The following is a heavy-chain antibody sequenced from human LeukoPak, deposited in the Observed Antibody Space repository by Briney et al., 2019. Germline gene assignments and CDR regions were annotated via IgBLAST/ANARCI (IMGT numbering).Heavy chain of an antibody. D-gene: IGHD2-21*01. CDR1: GYTFINHA. Sequence: ASVKVSCKASGYTFINHAIHWVRQAPGQRLEWMGWINIGNGNTKYSQNFQGRITITRDTSATTAYMDLSSLRSEDTAVYYCARRLSRSFDYWGQGTLVTVSS. V-gene: IGHV1-3*04. CDR2: INIGNGNT. J-gene: IGHJ4*02. CDR3: ARRLSRSFDY.